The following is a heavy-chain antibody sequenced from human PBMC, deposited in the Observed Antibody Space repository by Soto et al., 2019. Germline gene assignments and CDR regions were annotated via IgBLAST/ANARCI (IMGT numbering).Heavy chain of an antibody. CDR3: SRVALSIAVAGPYYYYYGMDV. CDR1: GGTFSSYS. V-gene: IGHV1-69*13. D-gene: IGHD6-19*01. Sequence: SVKVSCKASGGTFSSYSSSCGRQAPGQGLEWMGGIIPIFGTANYAQKFQGRVTITADESTSTAYVELRSLRSEDTAMYYCSRVALSIAVAGPYYYYYGMDVWGQGTTVTVSS. CDR2: IIPIFGTA. J-gene: IGHJ6*02.